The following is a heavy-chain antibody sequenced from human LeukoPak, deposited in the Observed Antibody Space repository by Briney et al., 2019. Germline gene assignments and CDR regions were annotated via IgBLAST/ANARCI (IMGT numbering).Heavy chain of an antibody. D-gene: IGHD3-3*01. J-gene: IGHJ4*02. CDR3: VKRTSDYYYYDY. CDR2: LSGSGGTT. CDR1: GFTFSSYA. V-gene: IGHV3-23*01. Sequence: GGSLRLSCAASGFTFSSYAMSWVRQAPGKGLEWVSALSGSGGTTYYADSVKGRFTISRDNSKNTLYLQTSSLRAEDTAVYYCVKRTSDYYYYDYWGRGTLVTVSS.